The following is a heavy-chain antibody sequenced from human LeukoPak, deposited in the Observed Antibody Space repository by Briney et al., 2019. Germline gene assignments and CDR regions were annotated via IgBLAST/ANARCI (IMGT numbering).Heavy chain of an antibody. CDR2: IIPILGIA. J-gene: IGHJ5*02. CDR3: ARGTYYDILTGSRTYNWFDP. Sequence: ASVKVSCKASGGTFSSYAISWVRQAPGQGLEWMGRIIPILGIANYAQKFQGRVTITADKSTNTAYMELSSLRSEDTAVYYCARGTYYDILTGSRTYNWFDPWGQGTLVTVSS. V-gene: IGHV1-69*04. D-gene: IGHD3-9*01. CDR1: GGTFSSYA.